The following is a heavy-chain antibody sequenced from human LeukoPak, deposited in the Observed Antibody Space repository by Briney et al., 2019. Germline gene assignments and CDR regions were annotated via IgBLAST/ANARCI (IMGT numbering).Heavy chain of an antibody. CDR2: ISSSSSTI. Sequence: PGGSLRLSCAASGFTFSRYSMNWVRQAPGKGLEWVSYISSSSSTIYYADSVKGRFTISRDNAKNSLYLQMNSLRAEDTAVYYCAGGITIFGVAIDYWGQGTLVTVSS. J-gene: IGHJ4*02. D-gene: IGHD3-3*01. V-gene: IGHV3-48*04. CDR3: AGGITIFGVAIDY. CDR1: GFTFSRYS.